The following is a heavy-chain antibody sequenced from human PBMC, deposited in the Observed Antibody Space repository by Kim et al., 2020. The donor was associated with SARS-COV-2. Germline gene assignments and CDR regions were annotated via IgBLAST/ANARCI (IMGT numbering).Heavy chain of an antibody. CDR3: ASSIAAAGSYFDY. D-gene: IGHD6-13*01. CDR1: GYTFTSYY. CDR2: INPSGGST. V-gene: IGHV1-46*01. J-gene: IGHJ4*02. Sequence: ASVKVSCKASGYTFTSYYMHWVRQAPGQGLEWMGIINPSGGSTSYAQKFQGRVTMTRDTSTSTIYMELSSLRSEDTAVYYCASSIAAAGSYFDYWGQGTLVTVSS.